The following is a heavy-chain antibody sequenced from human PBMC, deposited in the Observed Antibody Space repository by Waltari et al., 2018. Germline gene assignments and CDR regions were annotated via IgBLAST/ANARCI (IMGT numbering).Heavy chain of an antibody. CDR2: IYYSGST. CDR1: GGSISSSSYY. V-gene: IGHV4-39*07. D-gene: IGHD2-2*01. CDR3: ARETLGGIVVVPAAIGRNWFDP. J-gene: IGHJ5*02. Sequence: QLQLQESGPGLVKPSETLSLTCTVSGGSISSSSYYWGWIRQPPGKGLEWIGSIYYSGSTYYNPSLKSRVTISVDTSKNQFSLKLSSVTAADTAVYYCARETLGGIVVVPAAIGRNWFDPWGQGTLVTVSS.